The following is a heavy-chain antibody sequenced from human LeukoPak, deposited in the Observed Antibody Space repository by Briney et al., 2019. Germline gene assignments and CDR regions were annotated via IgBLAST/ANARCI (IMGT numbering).Heavy chain of an antibody. CDR3: ARARESSTSYYYYYMDV. Sequence: GGSLRLSCAASGFTFSSYEMNWVRQAPGKGLEWVSVIYSGGSTYYADSVKGRFTISRDNSKNTLYLQMNSLRAEDTAVYYCARARESSTSYYYYYMDVWGKGTTVTVSS. V-gene: IGHV3-66*01. CDR2: IYSGGST. J-gene: IGHJ6*03. CDR1: GFTFSSYE. D-gene: IGHD2-2*01.